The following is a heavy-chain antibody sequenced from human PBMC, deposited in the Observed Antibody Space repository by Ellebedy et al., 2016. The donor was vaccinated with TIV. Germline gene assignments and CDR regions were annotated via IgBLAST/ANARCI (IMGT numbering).Heavy chain of an antibody. CDR1: GGSISSYY. D-gene: IGHD5-18*01. J-gene: IGHJ4*02. V-gene: IGHV4-59*08. Sequence: SETLSLXXTVSGGSISSYYWSWIRQPPGKGLEWIGYIYYSGSTNYNPSLKSRVTISVDTSKNQFSLKLSSVTAADTAVYYCAGTPEIQLWFKPYFDYWGQGTLVTVSS. CDR3: AGTPEIQLWFKPYFDY. CDR2: IYYSGST.